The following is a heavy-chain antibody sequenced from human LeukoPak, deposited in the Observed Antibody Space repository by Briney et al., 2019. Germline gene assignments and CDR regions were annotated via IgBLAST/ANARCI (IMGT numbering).Heavy chain of an antibody. CDR1: GFTFSSYA. J-gene: IGHJ4*02. V-gene: IGHV3-64*01. D-gene: IGHD2-15*01. CDR2: ISSNGGST. Sequence: GGSLRLSCAASGFTFSSYAMHWVRQAPGKGLEYVSAISSNGGSTFYANSVKGRFTISRDNSKNTLYLQMGSLRGEDMAVYYCARDRCSGDRCWRYFDNWGQETLVTVSS. CDR3: ARDRCSGDRCWRYFDN.